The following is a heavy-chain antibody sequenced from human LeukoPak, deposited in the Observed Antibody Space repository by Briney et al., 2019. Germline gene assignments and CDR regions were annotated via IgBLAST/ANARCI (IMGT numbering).Heavy chain of an antibody. CDR3: ARSRLQLWLRSMGLFDI. CDR2: INHGGST. CDR1: GGSFSGYY. J-gene: IGHJ3*02. V-gene: IGHV4-34*01. D-gene: IGHD5-18*01. Sequence: PSETLSLTCAVYGGSFSGYYWSWIRQPPGKGLEWIGEINHGGSTNYNPSLKSRVTISVDTSKNQFSLNLSAVTAADTAVYYCARSRLQLWLRSMGLFDIWGQGAMVTVSS.